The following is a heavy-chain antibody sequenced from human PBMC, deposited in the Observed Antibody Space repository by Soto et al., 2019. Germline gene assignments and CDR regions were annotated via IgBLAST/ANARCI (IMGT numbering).Heavy chain of an antibody. J-gene: IGHJ5*02. CDR2: IWYDGSNK. V-gene: IGHV3-33*01. D-gene: IGHD1-7*01. Sequence: GGSLRLSCAASGFTFSSYGMHWVRQAPGKGLEWVAVIWYDGSNKYYADSVKGRFTISRDNSKNTLYLQMNSLRAEDTAVYYCARDFRDNRITGTTVDWFDPWGQGTLVTVSS. CDR3: ARDFRDNRITGTTVDWFDP. CDR1: GFTFSSYG.